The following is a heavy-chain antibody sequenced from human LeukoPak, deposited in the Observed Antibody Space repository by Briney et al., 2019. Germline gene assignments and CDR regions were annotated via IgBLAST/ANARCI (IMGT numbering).Heavy chain of an antibody. V-gene: IGHV3-53*01. CDR3: ARGAEAGPFYFAS. J-gene: IGHJ4*02. CDR1: GFTFSSYA. CDR2: IYRGDNT. Sequence: PGGSLRLSCAASGFTFSSYAMSWVRQAPGKGLEWVAIIYRGDNTYYADSVKGRFTISRDNSENTLYLQMNSLRGEDTAVYYCARGAEAGPFYFASWGQGTLVTVSS. D-gene: IGHD6-19*01.